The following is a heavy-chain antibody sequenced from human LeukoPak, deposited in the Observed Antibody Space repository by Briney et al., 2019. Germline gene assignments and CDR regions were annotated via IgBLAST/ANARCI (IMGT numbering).Heavy chain of an antibody. V-gene: IGHV3-66*01. CDR3: ARFRVKGYYDSSAWGSYYFDY. CDR2: MYSEGGT. D-gene: IGHD3-22*01. J-gene: IGHJ4*02. Sequence: GGSLRLSCAASGINVGSNYMNWVRQAPGRGLEWVSVMYSEGGTNYADSVKGRFTISRDYLKNTLYLQMDSLRVEDTAVYYCARFRVKGYYDSSAWGSYYFDYWGQGTLVTVSS. CDR1: GINVGSNY.